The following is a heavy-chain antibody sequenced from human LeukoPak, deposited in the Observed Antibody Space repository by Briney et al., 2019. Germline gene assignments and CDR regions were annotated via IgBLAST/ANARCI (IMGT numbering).Heavy chain of an antibody. D-gene: IGHD3-16*02. V-gene: IGHV3-23*01. CDR3: AKAGDDYVWGSYRLGGFDY. CDR2: IIRSGGIT. CDR1: GFTFSSYG. J-gene: IGHJ4*02. Sequence: GGSLRLSCAASGFTFSSYGMSWVRQAPGKGLEWVSAIIRSGGITYYADSVKGPFTISRDNSTNTLYLQMNSLRAEDTAVYYCAKAGDDYVWGSYRLGGFDYWGQGTLVTVSS.